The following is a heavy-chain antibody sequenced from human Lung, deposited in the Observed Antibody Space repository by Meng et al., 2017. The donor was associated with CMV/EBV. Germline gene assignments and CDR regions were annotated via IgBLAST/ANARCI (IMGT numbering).Heavy chain of an antibody. D-gene: IGHD3-10*01. Sequence: RGSGQSWLKPLGILSRPCAVSGDSITNHNWCAWVRQPPGKGLEWIGEIPHRGSSACNPSLKSRVSMSIDKSKNQFSLKLTSVTAADTSVYHCLRGSGGSVWGQGTLVTVSS. CDR1: GDSITNHNW. V-gene: IGHV4-4*03. CDR2: IPHRGSS. CDR3: LRGSGGSV. J-gene: IGHJ1*01.